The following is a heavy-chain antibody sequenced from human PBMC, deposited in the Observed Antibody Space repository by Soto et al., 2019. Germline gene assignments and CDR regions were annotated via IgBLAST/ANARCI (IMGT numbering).Heavy chain of an antibody. J-gene: IGHJ6*02. Sequence: QVQLVESGGGLVQPGRSLRLSCAASGFTFSSYCMHWVRQAPGKGLEGVAVISYDGSNKYYADSVKGRFTISRDNAKNTMYLQMNSLRAEYTAVYYCAKPIDSLSGYYYGMDVWGQGTKVTVSS. CDR3: AKPIDSLSGYYYGMDV. V-gene: IGHV3-30*18. D-gene: IGHD3-10*01. CDR1: GFTFSSYC. CDR2: ISYDGSNK.